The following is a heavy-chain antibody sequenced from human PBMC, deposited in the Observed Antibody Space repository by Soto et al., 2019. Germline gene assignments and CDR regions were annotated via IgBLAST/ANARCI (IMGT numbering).Heavy chain of an antibody. D-gene: IGHD3-10*01. Sequence: EVQLLESGGGLVQPGGSLRLSCAASGFTFNNYAMTWVRQAPGKGLEWVSAISGGGDTTSYADSVKGRITVSRDGSKNTLYLQVSSMRAEDTALYYCAKGRGGSGSLTPRVDFWGQGALVTVSS. J-gene: IGHJ4*02. CDR3: AKGRGGSGSLTPRVDF. V-gene: IGHV3-23*01. CDR1: GFTFNNYA. CDR2: ISGGGDTT.